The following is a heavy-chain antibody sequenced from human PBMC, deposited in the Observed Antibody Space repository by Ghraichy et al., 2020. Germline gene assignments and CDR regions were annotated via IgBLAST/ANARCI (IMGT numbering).Heavy chain of an antibody. J-gene: IGHJ3*02. CDR3: ARDPAVVITHHDAFDI. V-gene: IGHV1-2*06. CDR1: GYTFTGYY. Sequence: ASVKVSCKASGYTFTGYYMHWVRQAPGQGLEWMGRINPNSGGTNYAQKFQGRVTMTRDTSISTAYMELSRLRSDDTAVYYCARDPAVVITHHDAFDIWGQGTMVTVSS. CDR2: INPNSGGT. D-gene: IGHD3-22*01.